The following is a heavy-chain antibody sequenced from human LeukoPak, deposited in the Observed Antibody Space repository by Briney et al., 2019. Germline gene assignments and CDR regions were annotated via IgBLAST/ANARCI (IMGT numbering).Heavy chain of an antibody. V-gene: IGHV4-59*01. CDR3: ARGGGSGRGNWFDP. D-gene: IGHD3-10*01. J-gene: IGHJ5*02. Sequence: SETLSLTCTVSGGSISPYYWSWIRQPPGKGLEWIGYVYYSGSTNYNPSLKSRVTISVDTSKSQFSLKLTSVTAAGTAVYYCARGGGSGRGNWFDPWGQGSLVIVSS. CDR1: GGSISPYY. CDR2: VYYSGST.